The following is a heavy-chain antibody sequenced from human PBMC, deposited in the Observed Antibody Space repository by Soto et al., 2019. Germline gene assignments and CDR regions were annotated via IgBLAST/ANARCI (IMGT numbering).Heavy chain of an antibody. V-gene: IGHV4-34*01. CDR3: ARGYPVMRYLCSNWFDP. CDR2: INHSGST. J-gene: IGHJ5*02. Sequence: QVQLQQWGAGLLKPSETLSLTCAVYGGSFTGYYWSWIRQSPGKGLEWIGEINHSGSTNYNPSLKSRFTLSLDTSKKQFSLKLTSMTAADTAGYYCARGYPVMRYLCSNWFDPWGQGTLVAVSS. CDR1: GGSFTGYY. D-gene: IGHD3-9*01.